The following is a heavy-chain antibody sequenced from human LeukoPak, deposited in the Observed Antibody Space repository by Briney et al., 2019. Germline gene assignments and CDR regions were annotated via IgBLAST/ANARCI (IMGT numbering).Heavy chain of an antibody. V-gene: IGHV4-38-2*02. CDR3: ARDLKKDSSGLRGYFDY. D-gene: IGHD6-19*01. J-gene: IGHJ4*02. CDR1: GYSISSGYY. CDR2: IYHSGST. Sequence: PSETLSLTCTVSGYSISSGYYWGWIRQPPGKGLEWIGSIYHSGSTYYNPSLKSRVTISVDTSKNQFSLKLSSVTAADTAVYYCARDLKKDSSGLRGYFDYWGQGTLVTVSS.